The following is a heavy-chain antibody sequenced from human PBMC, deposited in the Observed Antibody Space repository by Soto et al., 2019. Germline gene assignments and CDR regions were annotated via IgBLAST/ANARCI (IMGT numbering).Heavy chain of an antibody. V-gene: IGHV1-3*01. CDR2: INAGNGNT. Sequence: AAVMVSRRASGYSFTSSAMHWVRQAPGQRLEWMGWINAGNGNTKYSQKFQGRVTITRDTSANTAYMELSSLISEDTAVYYCARDIGAGDYWGQGTLVTVSS. J-gene: IGHJ4*02. CDR3: ARDIGAGDY. D-gene: IGHD6-25*01. CDR1: GYSFTSSA.